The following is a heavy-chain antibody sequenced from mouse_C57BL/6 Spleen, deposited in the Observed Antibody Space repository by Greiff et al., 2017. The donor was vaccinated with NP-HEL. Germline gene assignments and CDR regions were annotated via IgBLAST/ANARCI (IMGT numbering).Heavy chain of an antibody. CDR2: IDPENGDT. D-gene: IGHD1-1*01. CDR3: TRGYYGAY. V-gene: IGHV14-4*01. Sequence: VQLQQSGAELVRPGASVKLSCTASGFNIKDDYMHWVKQRPEQGLEWIGWIDPENGDTEYASKFQGKATITADTSSNTAYLQLSSLTSEDTAVYYCTRGYYGAYWGQGTLVTVSA. CDR1: GFNIKDDY. J-gene: IGHJ3*01.